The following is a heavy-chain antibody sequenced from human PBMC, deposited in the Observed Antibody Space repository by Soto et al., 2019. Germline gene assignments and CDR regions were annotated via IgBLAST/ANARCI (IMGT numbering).Heavy chain of an antibody. D-gene: IGHD5-18*01. CDR3: AKDDFYVDTAMVIDY. V-gene: IGHV3-30*18. CDR2: ISYDGSNK. Sequence: GGSLRLSCAASGFTFSSYGMHWVRQAPGKGLEWVAVISYDGSNKYYADSVKGRFTISRDNSKNTLYLQMNSLRAEDTAVYYCAKDDFYVDTAMVIDYWGQGTLVTVSS. CDR1: GFTFSSYG. J-gene: IGHJ4*02.